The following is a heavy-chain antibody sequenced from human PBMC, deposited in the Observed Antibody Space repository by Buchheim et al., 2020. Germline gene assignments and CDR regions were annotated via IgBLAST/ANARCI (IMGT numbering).Heavy chain of an antibody. Sequence: EVQLVESGGGLVQPGGSLRLSCAASGFTFSSYEMNWVRQAPGKGLEWVLYISSSGSTIYYADSVKGRFTISRDNSKNTLYLQMNSLRAEDTAVYYCARDGYSSSFYRRFYGMDVWGQGTT. CDR1: GFTFSSYE. CDR3: ARDGYSSSFYRRFYGMDV. V-gene: IGHV3-48*03. CDR2: ISSSGSTI. D-gene: IGHD6-13*01. J-gene: IGHJ6*02.